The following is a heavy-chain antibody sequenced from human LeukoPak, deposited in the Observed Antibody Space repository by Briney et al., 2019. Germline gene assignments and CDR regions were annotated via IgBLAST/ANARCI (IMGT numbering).Heavy chain of an antibody. V-gene: IGHV3-23*01. J-gene: IGHJ4*02. CDR1: GFTFSNYA. Sequence: PGGSLRLSCAASGFTFSNYAMSWVRQAPGRGLEWVSGISGSTGATHYADSVKGRLTISRDNSKNTLCLQMDSLRAEDTAVYYCAKGNSGYDVWGQGTLVTVSS. CDR3: AKGNSGYDV. D-gene: IGHD5-12*01. CDR2: ISGSTGAT.